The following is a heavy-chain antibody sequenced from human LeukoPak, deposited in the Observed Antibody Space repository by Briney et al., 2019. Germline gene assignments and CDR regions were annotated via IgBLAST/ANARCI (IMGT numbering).Heavy chain of an antibody. V-gene: IGHV4-39*07. D-gene: IGHD3-10*01. CDR2: ISDGGST. CDR3: ARGPFGEGDAFDI. CDR1: GDSIRSSDYY. Sequence: SETLSLTCTVSGDSIRSSDYYWGCIRQSPGKGLEWIGTISDGGSTYYNPSLKSRVTISVDRSKNQFSLKLSSVTAADTAVYYCARGPFGEGDAFDIWGQGTMVTVSS. J-gene: IGHJ3*02.